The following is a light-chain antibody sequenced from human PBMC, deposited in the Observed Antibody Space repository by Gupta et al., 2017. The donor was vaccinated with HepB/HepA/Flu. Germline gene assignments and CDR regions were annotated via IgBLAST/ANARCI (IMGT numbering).Light chain of an antibody. CDR1: KLGDKG. V-gene: IGLV3-1*01. J-gene: IGLJ2*01. Sequence: SSKLTQPPSVSVSPGHTASITCNGNKLGDKGACWYQQKPGQSPVLVIYQNSKRPSGIPERFSGSNSGNTATLTISGTQAMDEADYYCQAWDSSTSAVVFGGGTKLTVL. CDR2: QNS. CDR3: QAWDSSTSAVV.